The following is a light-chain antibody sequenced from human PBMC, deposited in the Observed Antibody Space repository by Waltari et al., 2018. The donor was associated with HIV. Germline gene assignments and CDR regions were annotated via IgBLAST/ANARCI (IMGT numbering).Light chain of an antibody. Sequence: QSVLTQPPSVSAAPGQKVTIPCSGSSSHLGNNYLSWYQQLPGTAPKLLIYDNNKRPSGIPDRFSGSKSGTSATLGITGLQTGDEADYYCGTWDSSLSADVFGGGTKLTVL. CDR1: SSHLGNNY. CDR2: DNN. V-gene: IGLV1-51*01. CDR3: GTWDSSLSADV. J-gene: IGLJ3*02.